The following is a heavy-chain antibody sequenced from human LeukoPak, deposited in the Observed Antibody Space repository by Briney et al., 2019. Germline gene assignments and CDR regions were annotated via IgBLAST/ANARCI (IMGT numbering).Heavy chain of an antibody. CDR1: GYTFTDYY. J-gene: IGHJ4*02. CDR3: ARGPSPYAVAGIFDY. CDR2: VDPEDGET. Sequence: GASVKVSCKVSGYTFTDYYMHWVQQAPGKGLEWMGLVDPEDGETIYAEKFQGRVTITADTSTDTAYMELSSLRSEDTAVYYCARGPSPYAVAGIFDYWGQGTLVTVSS. V-gene: IGHV1-69-2*01. D-gene: IGHD6-19*01.